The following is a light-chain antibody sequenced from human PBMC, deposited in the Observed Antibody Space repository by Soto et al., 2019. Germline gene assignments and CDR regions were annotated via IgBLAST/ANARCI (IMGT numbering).Light chain of an antibody. CDR3: LEHNTYPFT. Sequence: DFQMTQSPSSLSASVGDRITITCRASQGIGDDLGWYQQRPGEAPRRLIYGASILPSGVPSRFSGSGSGTEFTLTISGLQSEDFATYFCLEHNTYPFTFGGGTKVEIK. CDR1: QGIGDD. CDR2: GAS. V-gene: IGKV1-17*01. J-gene: IGKJ4*01.